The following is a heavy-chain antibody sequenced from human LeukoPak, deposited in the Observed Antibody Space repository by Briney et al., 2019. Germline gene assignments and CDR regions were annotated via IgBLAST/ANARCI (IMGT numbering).Heavy chain of an antibody. CDR3: ARGDYGDFGIYIDY. D-gene: IGHD4-17*01. CDR2: IYYSGST. CDR1: GGSISSGDYY. Sequence: TLSLTCTVSGGSISSGDYYWSWLRPPTGKGLVSIGNIYYSGSTYYNPSLKSRVTISLDTSKNQFSLKLSSVTAADTAVYYCARGDYGDFGIYIDYWGQGTLVTVSS. V-gene: IGHV4-30-4*08. J-gene: IGHJ4*02.